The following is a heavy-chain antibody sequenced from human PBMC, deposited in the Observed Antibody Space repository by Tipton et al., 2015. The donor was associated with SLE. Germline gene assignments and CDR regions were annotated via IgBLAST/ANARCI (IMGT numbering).Heavy chain of an antibody. CDR2: IFYSGST. Sequence: TLSLTCTVSGGSISSFYWSWIRQPPGKGLEWIGYIFYSGSTNYYPSLKSRVTMSVDPSKNQFSLKLSSVTAADTAVYYCARDHLPGGYYYYMDVWGKGTTVTVSS. J-gene: IGHJ6*03. V-gene: IGHV4-59*01. CDR3: ARDHLPGGYYYYMDV. CDR1: GGSISSFY. D-gene: IGHD3-10*01.